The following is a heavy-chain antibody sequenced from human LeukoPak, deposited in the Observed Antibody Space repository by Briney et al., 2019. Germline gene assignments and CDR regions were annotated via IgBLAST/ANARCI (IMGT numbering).Heavy chain of an antibody. V-gene: IGHV3-30*02. Sequence: GGSLRLSCAASGFTFSSYGMHWVRQAPGKGLEGVAFIRYDGSNKYYADSVKGRFTISRDNSKNTLYLQMNSLRAEDTAVYYCANLPYASGTADYWGQGTLVTVSS. D-gene: IGHD3-10*01. J-gene: IGHJ4*02. CDR2: IRYDGSNK. CDR3: ANLPYASGTADY. CDR1: GFTFSSYG.